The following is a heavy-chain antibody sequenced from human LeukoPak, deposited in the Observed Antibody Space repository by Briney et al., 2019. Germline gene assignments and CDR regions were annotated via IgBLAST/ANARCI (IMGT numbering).Heavy chain of an antibody. D-gene: IGHD3-10*01. J-gene: IGHJ5*02. CDR2: IYHSGST. V-gene: IGHV4-4*02. Sequence: PSETLSLTCAVSGGSISSSNWWSWVRQPPGKGLEWIGEIYHSGSTNYNPSLKSRVTISVDKSKNQFSLKLSSVTAADTAVYYCARAGYGLLWFGELLRGGSDWSDPWGQGTLVTVSS. CDR1: GGSISSSNW. CDR3: ARAGYGLLWFGELLRGGSDWSDP.